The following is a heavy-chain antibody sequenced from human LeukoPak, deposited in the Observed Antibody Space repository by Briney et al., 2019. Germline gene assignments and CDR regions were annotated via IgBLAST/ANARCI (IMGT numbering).Heavy chain of an antibody. CDR1: CGSISSYY. J-gene: IGHJ5*02. Sequence: SDTLSLTCTLSCGSISSYYWSWIRQPTGEGLEWIGYIYYSGSTNYNPSLKSRVTISVDTSKNQFSLKLSSVTAADTAVYYCARAGDGYGSGFDPWGQGTLVTVSS. V-gene: IGHV4-59*08. D-gene: IGHD3-10*01. CDR3: ARAGDGYGSGFDP. CDR2: IYYSGST.